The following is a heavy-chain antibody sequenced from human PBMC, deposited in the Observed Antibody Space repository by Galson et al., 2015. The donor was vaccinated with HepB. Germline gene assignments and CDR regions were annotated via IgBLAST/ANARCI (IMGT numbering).Heavy chain of an antibody. D-gene: IGHD3-10*01. J-gene: IGHJ4*02. CDR2: INTNTGNP. Sequence: SVKVSCKASGYTFTRYAMNWVRQAPGQGLEWMGWINTNTGNPTYAQSFTGRFVFSLDTSVSTAYLQISSLKAEDTAVYYCAREGSGSYYTVDYWGQGTLVTVSS. CDR1: GYTFTRYA. V-gene: IGHV7-4-1*02. CDR3: AREGSGSYYTVDY.